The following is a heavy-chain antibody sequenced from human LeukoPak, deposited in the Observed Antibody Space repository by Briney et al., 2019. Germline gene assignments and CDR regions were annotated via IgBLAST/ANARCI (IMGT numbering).Heavy chain of an antibody. CDR1: GGSISSYY. D-gene: IGHD3-10*01. V-gene: IGHV4-59*08. CDR2: IYYSGST. J-gene: IGHJ6*02. CDR3: ARRGEYYYGSGSPNYGMDV. Sequence: SETLSLTGTVSGGSISSYYWSWIRQPPGKGLEWIGYIYYSGSTNYNPSLKSRVTISVDTSKNQFSLKLSSVTAADTAVYYCARRGEYYYGSGSPNYGMDVWGQGTTVTVSS.